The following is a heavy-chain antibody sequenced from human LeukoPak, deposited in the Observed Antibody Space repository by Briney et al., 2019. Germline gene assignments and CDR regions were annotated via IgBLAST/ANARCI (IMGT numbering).Heavy chain of an antibody. V-gene: IGHV4-4*07. J-gene: IGHJ4*02. CDR1: GGSVSGYY. CDR3: AREHPVAIAPDH. CDR2: IHSTGST. Sequence: SETLSLTCTVSGGSVSGYYWSSIRQSAGXGLEWIGRIHSTGSTNYNPSLQSRVTMSVDTSKNQFFLKLTSVTAADTAVYYCAREHPVAIAPDHWGQGTLVTVSS. D-gene: IGHD5-12*01.